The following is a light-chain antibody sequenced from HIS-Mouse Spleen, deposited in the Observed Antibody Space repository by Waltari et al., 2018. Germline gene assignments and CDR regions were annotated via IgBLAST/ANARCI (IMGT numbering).Light chain of an antibody. J-gene: IGLJ2*01. CDR1: ALPKQY. CDR3: QSADSSCTYVV. CDR2: KDS. V-gene: IGLV3-25*03. Sequence: SYELTQPPSVSVSPGQTARITCSGDALPKQYAYWYQQKPGQAPVLVIYKDSERPAGIPERFSGSRSGTTVTLTISGVQAEDEADYYWQSADSSCTYVVFGGGTKLTVL.